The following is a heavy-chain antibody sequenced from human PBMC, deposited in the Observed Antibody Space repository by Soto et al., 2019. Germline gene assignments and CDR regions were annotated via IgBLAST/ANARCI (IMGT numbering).Heavy chain of an antibody. CDR1: GGTFSSYA. J-gene: IGHJ4*02. V-gene: IGHV1-69*01. CDR3: ASERGYSYGRDFDY. D-gene: IGHD5-18*01. Sequence: QVQLVQSGAEVKKPGSSVKVSCKASGGTFSSYAISWVRQAPGQGLEWMGGIIPIFGTANYAQKFQGRVTMTADESTSTAYMELSSLRSEDTAVYYCASERGYSYGRDFDYWGQGTLVTVSS. CDR2: IIPIFGTA.